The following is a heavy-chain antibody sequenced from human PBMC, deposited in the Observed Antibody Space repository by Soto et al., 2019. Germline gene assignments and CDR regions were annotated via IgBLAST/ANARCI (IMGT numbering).Heavy chain of an antibody. CDR2: LSKDVING. CDR3: AKGWSMAGMDV. Sequence: PGGSLRLSSAASGFTFSSFGMHWVRQAPGKGLEWVAILSKDVINGDYADSVQGRFTISRDNSKNTLYLQMNSLRPEDTAVYYCAKGWSMAGMDVWGDVTSFTVSS. V-gene: IGHV3-30*18. D-gene: IGHD6-19*01. CDR1: GFTFSSFG. J-gene: IGHJ6*04.